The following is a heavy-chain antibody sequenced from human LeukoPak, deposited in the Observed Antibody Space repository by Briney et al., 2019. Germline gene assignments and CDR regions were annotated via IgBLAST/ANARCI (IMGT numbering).Heavy chain of an antibody. CDR2: ISSSSSSI. V-gene: IGHV3-48*04. CDR1: GFTFSTYS. CDR3: ARGFGELLPNGPDY. J-gene: IGHJ4*02. Sequence: GGSLRLSCAASGFTFSTYSMNWVRQAPGKGLEWVSYISSSSSSIHYADSVKGRFTISRDNAKNSLYLQMNSLRAEDTAVYYCARGFGELLPNGPDYWGQGTLVTVSS. D-gene: IGHD3-10*01.